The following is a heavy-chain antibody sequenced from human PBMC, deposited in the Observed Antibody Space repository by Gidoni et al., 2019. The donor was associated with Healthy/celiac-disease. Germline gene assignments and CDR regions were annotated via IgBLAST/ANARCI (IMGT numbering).Heavy chain of an antibody. CDR3: ARDRGMVRGGGFDY. CDR1: VFPVSSNY. Sequence: EVQLVESGGGLVKPGGSMRLSCAASVFPVSSNYMSWVRQAPGKGLEGVSVSYSGGSTYYADSVKGRFTISRDNAKNTMDLQMNSLRAEDTAVYYCARDRGMVRGGGFDYWGQGTLVTVSS. J-gene: IGHJ4*02. D-gene: IGHD3-10*01. CDR2: SYSGGST. V-gene: IGHV3-66*01.